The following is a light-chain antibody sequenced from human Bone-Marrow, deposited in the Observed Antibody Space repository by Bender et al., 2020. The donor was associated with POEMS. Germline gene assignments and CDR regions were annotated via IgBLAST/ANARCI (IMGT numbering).Light chain of an antibody. CDR1: SSDIGGYNY. V-gene: IGLV2-14*03. Sequence: QSALTQPASVSGSPGQSITISCTGTSSDIGGYNYVSWYQQHPGKAPKLMILDVNNRPSGVYSRFSGSNSGNTASLTISGLQADDEASYYCCSYAGDSTWVFGGGTKLTVL. J-gene: IGLJ3*02. CDR2: DVN. CDR3: CSYAGDSTWV.